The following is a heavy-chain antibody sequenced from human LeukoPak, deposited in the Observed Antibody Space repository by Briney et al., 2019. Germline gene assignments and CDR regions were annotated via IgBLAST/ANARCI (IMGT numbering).Heavy chain of an antibody. V-gene: IGHV1-58*02. Sequence: ASVKVSCKASGFTFTSSAMQWVRQARGQRLEWIGWIVVGSGNTNYAQKFQERVTITRDMSTSTAYMELSSLRSEDTAVYYCARAVGMVDTAAAGTPPGYWGQGTLVTVSS. CDR2: IVVGSGNT. CDR1: GFTFTSSA. J-gene: IGHJ4*02. CDR3: ARAVGMVDTAAAGTPPGY. D-gene: IGHD6-13*01.